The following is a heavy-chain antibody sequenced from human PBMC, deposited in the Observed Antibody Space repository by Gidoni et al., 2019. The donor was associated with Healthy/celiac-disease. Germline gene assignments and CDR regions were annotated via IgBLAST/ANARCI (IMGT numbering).Heavy chain of an antibody. Sequence: QVQLVRSGAEVKKPGSSVKVSCQASGGTFTSYALSWVRQAPGQGLEWRGGIIPIFGTSNYAQKFQGRVTITADESTSTSYMELSSLRSEDTAVYYCARTPSTTVTTNYYYYMDVWGKGTTVTVSS. V-gene: IGHV1-69*01. CDR3: ARTPSTTVTTNYYYYMDV. CDR1: GGTFTSYA. CDR2: IIPIFGTS. D-gene: IGHD4-4*01. J-gene: IGHJ6*03.